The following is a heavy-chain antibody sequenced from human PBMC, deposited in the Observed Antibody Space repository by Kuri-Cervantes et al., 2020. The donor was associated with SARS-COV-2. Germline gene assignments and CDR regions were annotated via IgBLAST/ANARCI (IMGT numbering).Heavy chain of an antibody. V-gene: IGHV1-2*02. CDR3: ARVDPTIYDAFDI. CDR1: GYTFTGYY. Sequence: ASVKVSCKASGYTFTGYYMHWVRQAPGQGLEWMGWINPNSGGTNYAQKFQGRVTMTRDKSISTAYMELSRLRSDDTAVYYCARVDPTIYDAFDIWGQGTMVTVSS. CDR2: INPNSGGT. J-gene: IGHJ3*02.